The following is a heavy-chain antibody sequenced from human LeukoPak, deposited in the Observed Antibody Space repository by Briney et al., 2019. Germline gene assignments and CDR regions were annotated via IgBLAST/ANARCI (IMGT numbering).Heavy chain of an antibody. J-gene: IGHJ4*02. CDR2: ISHDGSNK. D-gene: IGHD3-10*01. CDR3: AKDREYYYGSGSDY. Sequence: GRSLRLSCAASGFTFSSYGMHWVRQAPGKGLEWVAVISHDGSNKYYADFVKGRFTISRDNSKNTLYLQMNSLRAEDTAVYYCAKDREYYYGSGSDYWGQGTLVTVSS. V-gene: IGHV3-30*18. CDR1: GFTFSSYG.